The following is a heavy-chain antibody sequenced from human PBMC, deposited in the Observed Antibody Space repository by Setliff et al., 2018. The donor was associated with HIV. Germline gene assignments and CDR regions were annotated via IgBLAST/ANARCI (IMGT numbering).Heavy chain of an antibody. CDR3: ARDRRSIFGVDTKNWFDP. D-gene: IGHD3-3*01. Sequence: SETLSLTCAVYGTSFSDYYWTWIRQPPGKGLEWIGEVNHSGTTNYNTSLKSRVTISGETSKKQFSLKLSSVTAADTAVYYCARDRRSIFGVDTKNWFDPWGQGTLVTVSS. CDR2: VNHSGTT. CDR1: GTSFSDYY. J-gene: IGHJ5*02. V-gene: IGHV4-34*01.